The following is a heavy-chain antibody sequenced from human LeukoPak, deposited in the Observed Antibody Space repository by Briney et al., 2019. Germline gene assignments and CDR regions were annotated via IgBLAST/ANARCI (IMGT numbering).Heavy chain of an antibody. CDR3: ARPHIAAAGKETYYFDY. CDR1: GYSFTSYW. CDR2: IYPGDSDT. D-gene: IGHD6-13*01. V-gene: IGHV5-51*03. J-gene: IGHJ4*02. Sequence: GESLKISCKGSGYSFTSYWIGWVRQMPGKGLEWMGIIYPGDSDTRYSPSSQGQVTISADKSISTAYLQWSSLKASDTAMYYCARPHIAAAGKETYYFDYWGQGTLVTVSS.